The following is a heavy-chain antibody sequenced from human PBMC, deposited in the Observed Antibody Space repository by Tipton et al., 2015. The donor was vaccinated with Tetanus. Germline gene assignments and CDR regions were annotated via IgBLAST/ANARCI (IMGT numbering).Heavy chain of an antibody. CDR1: GFTFSSYG. J-gene: IGHJ4*02. CDR3: ARGHVGYNYHLDY. V-gene: IGHV3-33*01. Sequence: SLRLSCAASGFTFSSYGMHWVRQAPGKGLEWVAVIWYDGSNKYYADSVKGRFTISRDNSKNTLYLQMNSLRAEDTAVYYCARGHVGYNYHLDYGGQGTLVTVSS. D-gene: IGHD5-24*01. CDR2: IWYDGSNK.